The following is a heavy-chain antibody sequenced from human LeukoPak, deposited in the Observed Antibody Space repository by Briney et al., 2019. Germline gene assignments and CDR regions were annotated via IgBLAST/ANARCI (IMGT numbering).Heavy chain of an antibody. CDR3: ARHFDRDGYKSNAFDI. CDR2: MYYSGST. D-gene: IGHD5-24*01. CDR1: GGSFSGYY. V-gene: IGHV4-34*01. J-gene: IGHJ3*02. Sequence: SETLSLTCVVYGGSFSGYYWSWIRQPPGKGLEWIGSMYYSGSTYYNASLRSRVTISVDTSKNQFSLKLSSVTAADTAVYYCARHFDRDGYKSNAFDIWGQGTMVTVSS.